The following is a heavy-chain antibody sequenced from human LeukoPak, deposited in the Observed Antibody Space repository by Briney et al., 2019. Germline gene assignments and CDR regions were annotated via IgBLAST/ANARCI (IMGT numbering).Heavy chain of an antibody. CDR2: ASYSGST. D-gene: IGHD5-18*01. V-gene: IGHV4-39*01. Sequence: SETLSLTCTVSGGAISNTSYYWGWIRQPPGNGLEWIGSASYSGSTYYNPSLESRVIISVDTSKNQFSLRLSSVTAADTAIYYCARGAGYSYGPRYWGQGTLVTVSS. CDR1: GGAISNTSYY. CDR3: ARGAGYSYGPRY. J-gene: IGHJ4*02.